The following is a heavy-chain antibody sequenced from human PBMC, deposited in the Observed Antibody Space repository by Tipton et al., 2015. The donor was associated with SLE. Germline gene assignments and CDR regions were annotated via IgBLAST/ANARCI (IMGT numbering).Heavy chain of an antibody. D-gene: IGHD5-12*01. Sequence: LRLSCTVSGGSISSHYWTWIRQPPGKGLEWIGYIYYSGSTNYNPSLKSRVTISVDTSKNQFSLKLRSVTAADTAVYYCARDPQWLRLGDDAFDNWGQGTMVTVSS. J-gene: IGHJ3*02. CDR3: ARDPQWLRLGDDAFDN. CDR2: IYYSGST. CDR1: GGSISSHY. V-gene: IGHV4-59*11.